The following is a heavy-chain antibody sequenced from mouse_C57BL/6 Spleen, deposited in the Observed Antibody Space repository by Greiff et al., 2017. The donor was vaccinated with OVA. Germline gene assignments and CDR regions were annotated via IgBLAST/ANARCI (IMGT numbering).Heavy chain of an antibody. J-gene: IGHJ2*01. Sequence: EVMLVESGGGLVKPGGSLKLSCAASGFTFSSYAMSWVRQTPKKRLEWVATISDGGSYTYYPDNVKGRFTISRDNAKNNLYLQMSHLKSEDTAMYYCARAGDYDGLDYWGQGTTLTVSS. D-gene: IGHD2-4*01. CDR3: ARAGDYDGLDY. CDR2: ISDGGSYT. CDR1: GFTFSSYA. V-gene: IGHV5-4*03.